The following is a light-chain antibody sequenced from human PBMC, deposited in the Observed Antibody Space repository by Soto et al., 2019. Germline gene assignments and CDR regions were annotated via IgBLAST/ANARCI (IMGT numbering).Light chain of an antibody. CDR2: AAS. Sequence: DIQMTQSPSSLSASVGDRVTITCRASQRISNYLNWYQQKPGKPPGLLIYAASSLQSGVPPRFSGSGSGTDFTLTISGLQPEDLAAYYSQQTYFSPCTFGQGTQLEIK. J-gene: IGKJ2*02. CDR1: QRISNY. CDR3: QQTYFSPCT. V-gene: IGKV1-39*01.